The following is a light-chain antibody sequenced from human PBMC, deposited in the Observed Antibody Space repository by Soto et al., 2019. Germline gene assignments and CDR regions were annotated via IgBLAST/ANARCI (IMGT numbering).Light chain of an antibody. Sequence: DIQMTQSPSSLSASVGDKVTITCRASQSISSYLNWYQQKPGKAPKLLIYDASSLQSGVPSRFSGSGAGTDFTLTISSVQPEDFATYYCQQSDNVPRTFDQGTKLEI. CDR3: QQSDNVPRT. J-gene: IGKJ2*01. CDR1: QSISSY. CDR2: DAS. V-gene: IGKV1-39*01.